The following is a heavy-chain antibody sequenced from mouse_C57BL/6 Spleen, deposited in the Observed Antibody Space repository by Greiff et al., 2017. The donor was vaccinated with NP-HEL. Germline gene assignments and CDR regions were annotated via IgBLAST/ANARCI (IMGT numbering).Heavy chain of an antibody. CDR3: ARDLRRDYYAIDY. CDR2: INPSTGGT. D-gene: IGHD2-12*01. Sequence: DVKLVESGPELVKPGASVKISCKASGYSFTGYYMHWVKQSSEKSLEWIGEINPSTGGTSYNQKFKGKATLTVDKSSSTAYMQLKSLTSEDSAVYYCARDLRRDYYAIDYWGQGTSVTVSS. V-gene: IGHV1-43*01. CDR1: GYSFTGYY. J-gene: IGHJ4*01.